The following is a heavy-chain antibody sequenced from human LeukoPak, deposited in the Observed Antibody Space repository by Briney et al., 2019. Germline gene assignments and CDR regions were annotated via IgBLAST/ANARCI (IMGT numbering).Heavy chain of an antibody. Sequence: GRSLRLSCAASGFTFSSYGMHWVRQAPGKGLEWVAVIWYDGSNKYYADSVKGRFTISRDNSKNTLFLQMNSLRAEDTAVYYCAKAYSNYYFDYWGQGTLVTVSS. CDR1: GFTFSSYG. CDR3: AKAYSNYYFDY. CDR2: IWYDGSNK. J-gene: IGHJ4*02. D-gene: IGHD4-11*01. V-gene: IGHV3-33*06.